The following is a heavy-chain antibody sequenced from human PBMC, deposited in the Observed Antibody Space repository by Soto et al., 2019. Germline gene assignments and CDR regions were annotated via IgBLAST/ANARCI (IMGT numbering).Heavy chain of an antibody. CDR3: AIERRGMDV. CDR1: GYTFTSYD. CDR2: MNPNSGNT. D-gene: IGHD6-25*01. J-gene: IGHJ6*01. Sequence: QVQLVQSGAEVKKPGASVKVSCKASGYTFTSYDINWVRQATGQGLEWMGWMNPNSGNTGYVQKFQGRVTMTRNSSKSTAYMELSSLRSEETAGYFCAIERRGMDVWGQVTTVTVSS. V-gene: IGHV1-8*01.